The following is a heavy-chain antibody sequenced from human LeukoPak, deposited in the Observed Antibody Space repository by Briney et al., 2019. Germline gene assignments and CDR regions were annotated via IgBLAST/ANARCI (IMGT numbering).Heavy chain of an antibody. Sequence: ASVKVSCKASGYTFTGYYMHWVRQAPGQGLEWMGWINPNSGGTNYAQKFQGRVTMTRDTSISTAYMELSRLRSDDTAVYYCARVYYDSSGYYYGAFDIWGQGTMVTVSS. J-gene: IGHJ3*02. CDR3: ARVYYDSSGYYYGAFDI. D-gene: IGHD3-22*01. V-gene: IGHV1-2*02. CDR1: GYTFTGYY. CDR2: INPNSGGT.